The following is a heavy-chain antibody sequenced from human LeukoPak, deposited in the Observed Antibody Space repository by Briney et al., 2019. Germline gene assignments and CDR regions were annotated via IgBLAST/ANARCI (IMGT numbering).Heavy chain of an antibody. CDR3: ATRGYCSGTSCYAPQP. J-gene: IGHJ5*02. Sequence: PGGSLRLSCAASGFTFSGFYMSWIRQAPGKGLEWVSCIGSSSSHTNYADSVKGRFTISRDNAKNSLYLQMNSLRAEDTAVYYCATRGYCSGTSCYAPQPWGQGTLVTVSS. V-gene: IGHV3-11*06. D-gene: IGHD2-2*01. CDR1: GFTFSGFY. CDR2: IGSSSSHT.